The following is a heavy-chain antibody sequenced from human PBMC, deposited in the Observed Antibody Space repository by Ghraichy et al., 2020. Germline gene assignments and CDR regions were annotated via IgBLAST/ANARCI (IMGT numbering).Heavy chain of an antibody. D-gene: IGHD6-19*01. Sequence: ASVKVSCKTSGYTFTSYDINWVRQATGQGLEWMGWMNPNSGNTGYAQKFQGRVTMTRNTSISTAYMELSSLRSEDTAVYYCARAPQYSSGWFNHWGQGTLVTVSS. CDR1: GYTFTSYD. V-gene: IGHV1-8*01. CDR2: MNPNSGNT. CDR3: ARAPQYSSGWFNH. J-gene: IGHJ5*02.